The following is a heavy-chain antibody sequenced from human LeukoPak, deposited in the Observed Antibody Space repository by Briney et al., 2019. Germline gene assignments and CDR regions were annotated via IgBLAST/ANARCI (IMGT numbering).Heavy chain of an antibody. Sequence: PGGSLRLSCAASGFTFSSFAMSWVRQAPGKGLEWVSYISSSGSTIYYADSVKGRFTISRDNAKNSLYLQMNSLRAEDTAVYYCAREIPYYDILTGYYQYNWFDPWGQGTLVTVSS. CDR3: AREIPYYDILTGYYQYNWFDP. CDR1: GFTFSSFA. CDR2: ISSSGSTI. J-gene: IGHJ5*02. D-gene: IGHD3-9*01. V-gene: IGHV3-48*04.